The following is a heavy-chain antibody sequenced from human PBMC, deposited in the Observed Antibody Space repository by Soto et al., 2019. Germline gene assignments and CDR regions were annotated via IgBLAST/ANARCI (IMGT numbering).Heavy chain of an antibody. CDR3: ATRGWYSSGGTYYYYGMDV. D-gene: IGHD6-25*01. Sequence: GASVKVSCKASGYTFTGYYMHWVRQAPGQGLEWMGWINPNSGGTNYAQKFQGRVTMTRDTSISTAYMELSRLRSEDTAVYYCATRGWYSSGGTYYYYGMDVWGQGTTVTVSS. V-gene: IGHV1-2*02. CDR2: INPNSGGT. CDR1: GYTFTGYY. J-gene: IGHJ6*02.